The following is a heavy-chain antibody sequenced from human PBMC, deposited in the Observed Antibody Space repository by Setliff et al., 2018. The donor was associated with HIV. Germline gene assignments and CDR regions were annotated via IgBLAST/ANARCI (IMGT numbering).Heavy chain of an antibody. CDR1: GRSFSGYY. V-gene: IGHV4-34*01. J-gene: IGHJ4*02. Sequence: KPSETLSLTCAVYGRSFSGYYWNWIRQSPGKGLEWIGEINHSGGTNYNPSLKSRVTMSIDTSKNQFSLNVSSVTAADTAVYYCARGLSFYDPGGFDYWGQGTLVTVSS. D-gene: IGHD3-22*01. CDR2: INHSGGT. CDR3: ARGLSFYDPGGFDY.